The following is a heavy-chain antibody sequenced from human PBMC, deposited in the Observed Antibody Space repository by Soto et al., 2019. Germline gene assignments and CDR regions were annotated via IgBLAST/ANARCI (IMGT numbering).Heavy chain of an antibody. CDR3: ARGLPITMIRGRGWFDP. J-gene: IGHJ5*02. CDR1: GGSFSGYY. V-gene: IGHV4-34*01. Sequence: QVQLQQWGAGLLKPSETLSLTCAVYGGSFSGYYWSWIRQPPGKGLEWIGEINYSGSTNYNPSLKSRVTISVDTSKNQVSLKLSSVTAADTAVYYCARGLPITMIRGRGWFDPWGQGTLVTVSS. D-gene: IGHD3-10*01. CDR2: INYSGST.